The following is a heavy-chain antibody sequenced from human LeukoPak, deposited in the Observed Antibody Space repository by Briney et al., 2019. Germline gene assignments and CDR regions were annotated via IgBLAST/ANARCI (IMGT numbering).Heavy chain of an antibody. Sequence: GGSLRLSCAASGFTFSSYAMSWVRRAPGKGLEWVANIKEDGSEIYYVDSVKGRFTISRDNAKNSLFLQMNSLRAEDTAVYYCAREFSGEFDYWGQGTLVTVSS. CDR1: GFTFSSYA. V-gene: IGHV3-7*01. D-gene: IGHD3-10*01. CDR2: IKEDGSEI. J-gene: IGHJ4*02. CDR3: AREFSGEFDY.